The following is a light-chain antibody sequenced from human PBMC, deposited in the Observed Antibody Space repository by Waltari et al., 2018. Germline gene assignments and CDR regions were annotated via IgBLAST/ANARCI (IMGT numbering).Light chain of an antibody. J-gene: IGKJ1*01. Sequence: DIVMTQSPDSLAVSLGERATINCRSSQTVLYSSNNKNYLAWYQQRPGQPPKRLIYWASTRDSGVPDRFSGSGSGTDFTLTISRLLPEDVAVYYCQQYYAIPRTFGQGTKVEIK. CDR3: QQYYAIPRT. V-gene: IGKV4-1*01. CDR1: QTVLYSSNNKNY. CDR2: WAS.